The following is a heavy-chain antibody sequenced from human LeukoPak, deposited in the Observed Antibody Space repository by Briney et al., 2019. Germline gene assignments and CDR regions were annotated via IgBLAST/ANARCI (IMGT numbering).Heavy chain of an antibody. V-gene: IGHV3-21*04. CDR1: GFTFSSYG. CDR2: ISGSSSYM. CDR3: AKVTYGSGTYGAFDY. J-gene: IGHJ4*02. D-gene: IGHD3-10*01. Sequence: GGTLRLSCAASGFTFSSYGMNWVRQAPGKGLEWVSCISGSSSYMYYADSVRGRFTISRDNSKNTLYLQMNSLRAEDTAVYYCAKVTYGSGTYGAFDYWGQGTLVTVSS.